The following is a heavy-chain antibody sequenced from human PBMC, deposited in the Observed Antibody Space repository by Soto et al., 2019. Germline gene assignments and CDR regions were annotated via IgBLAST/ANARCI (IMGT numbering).Heavy chain of an antibody. CDR1: GGSISSSSYY. D-gene: IGHD5-12*01. Sequence: SETLSLTCTVSGGSISSSSYYWGWIRQPPGKGLEWIGSIYYSGSTYYNPSLKSRVTISVDTSKNQFSLKLSSVTAADTAVYYCARLYGYGNIGYWGQGTLVTVSS. CDR3: ARLYGYGNIGY. V-gene: IGHV4-39*01. J-gene: IGHJ4*02. CDR2: IYYSGST.